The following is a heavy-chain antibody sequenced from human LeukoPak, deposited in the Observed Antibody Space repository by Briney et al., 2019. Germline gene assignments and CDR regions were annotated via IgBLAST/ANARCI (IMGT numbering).Heavy chain of an antibody. D-gene: IGHD3-3*01. CDR2: IYYSGST. CDR1: GGSISSGDYY. Sequence: SETLSLTCTVSGGSISSGDYYWSWIRQPPGKGLERIGYIYYSGSTYYNPSLKSRVTISVDTSKNQFSLKLSSVPAADTAVYYCARVHDFNWFDPWGQGTLATVSS. V-gene: IGHV4-30-4*08. CDR3: ARVHDFNWFDP. J-gene: IGHJ5*02.